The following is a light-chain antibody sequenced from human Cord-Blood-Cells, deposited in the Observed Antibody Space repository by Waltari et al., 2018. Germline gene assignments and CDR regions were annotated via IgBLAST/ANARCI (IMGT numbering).Light chain of an antibody. V-gene: IGLV2-23*01. J-gene: IGLJ3*02. CDR3: CSYAGSSTWV. Sequence: QSALTQPASVSGSPGQSITISCTGTSSDIGSYNLVPWYQQHPGKAPKLMIYEGSKRTSGVSNRFSGSKSGNTDSLTISGLQAEDEADYYCCSYAGSSTWVFGGGTKLTVL. CDR1: SSDIGSYNL. CDR2: EGS.